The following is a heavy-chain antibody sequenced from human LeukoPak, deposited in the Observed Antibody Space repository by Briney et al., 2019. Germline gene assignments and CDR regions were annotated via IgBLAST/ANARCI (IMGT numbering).Heavy chain of an antibody. Sequence: SETLSLTCTVSGVSIRSSGFYWAWVRQPPGKGLEWIGSVFYSGSTFYSPSLKSRVTLSVDTSKNQFSLNLSSVTAADTAVYYCGRADIVVVPNWFGPWGQGTLVTVSS. D-gene: IGHD2-2*01. CDR2: VFYSGST. J-gene: IGHJ5*02. CDR3: GRADIVVVPNWFGP. CDR1: GVSIRSSGFY. V-gene: IGHV4-39*07.